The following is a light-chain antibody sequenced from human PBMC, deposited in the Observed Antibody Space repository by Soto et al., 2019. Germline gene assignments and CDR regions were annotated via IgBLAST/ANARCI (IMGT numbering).Light chain of an antibody. CDR1: SSDVGGYNY. CDR2: DVS. V-gene: IGLV2-14*01. CDR3: SSYTSSSTLDVV. J-gene: IGLJ2*01. Sequence: QSALTQPASVSGSPGQSITISCTGTSSDVGGYNYVSWYQQHPGKAPKLMISDVSNRPSGVSNRFSGSKSANTASLTISGLQAEDEADYYCSSYTSSSTLDVVFGGGTKLTVL.